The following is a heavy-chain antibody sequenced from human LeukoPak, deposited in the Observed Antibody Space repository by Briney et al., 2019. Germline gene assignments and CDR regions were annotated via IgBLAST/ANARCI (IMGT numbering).Heavy chain of an antibody. CDR1: GLTFSSYA. Sequence: PGGSLRLSCAASGLTFSSYAMSWVRQAPGKGLEWVSGISGNGGGTYYADSVKGRFTISRDNSKNTLYLQLNSLRDEDTAVYYCASIAVADDFDYWGQGTLVTVSS. CDR2: ISGNGGGT. J-gene: IGHJ4*02. CDR3: ASIAVADDFDY. D-gene: IGHD6-19*01. V-gene: IGHV3-23*01.